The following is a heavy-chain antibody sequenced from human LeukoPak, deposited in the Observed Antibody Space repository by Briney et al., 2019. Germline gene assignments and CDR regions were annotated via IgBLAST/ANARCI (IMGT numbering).Heavy chain of an antibody. CDR3: AKHVNTAIRDAFDI. Sequence: GGSLRLSCAASEFTFSSYAMTWVRQAPGKGLEWVSAIGGSGSSTYYADSVKGRFTISRDNSKNTLYLQTNSLRAEDTALYYCAKHVNTAIRDAFDIWGQGTMVTVSS. D-gene: IGHD5-18*01. V-gene: IGHV3-23*01. CDR2: IGGSGSST. CDR1: EFTFSSYA. J-gene: IGHJ3*02.